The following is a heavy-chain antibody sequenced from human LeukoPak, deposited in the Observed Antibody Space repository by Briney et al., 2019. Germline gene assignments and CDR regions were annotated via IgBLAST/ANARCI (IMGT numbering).Heavy chain of an antibody. CDR3: ARHNWNTDALDV. V-gene: IGHV1-2*02. D-gene: IGHD1/OR15-1a*01. CDR1: GYTFTGYY. CDR2: INPNSGDT. J-gene: IGHJ3*01. Sequence: GASVKVSCKASGYTFTGYYMHWVRQAPGQGLEWMGWINPNSGDTHYAQKFQGRVTVTGDTSISTAYMELTRLRSDDTAVYYCARHNWNTDALDVWGQGTMVTVSS.